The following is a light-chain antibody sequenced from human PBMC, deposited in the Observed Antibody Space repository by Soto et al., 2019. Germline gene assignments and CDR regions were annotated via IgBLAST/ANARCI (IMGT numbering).Light chain of an antibody. Sequence: QSVLTQPASVSGSPGQSITISCTGTSSDVGGYNYVSWYQQHPGNAPKLMIYDVSNRPSGVSNRFAGSKSGNTAALTISGLQAADEADYYCSSYTSSSTVVFAGGTKLTVL. V-gene: IGLV2-14*01. CDR2: DVS. CDR1: SSDVGGYNY. J-gene: IGLJ2*01. CDR3: SSYTSSSTVV.